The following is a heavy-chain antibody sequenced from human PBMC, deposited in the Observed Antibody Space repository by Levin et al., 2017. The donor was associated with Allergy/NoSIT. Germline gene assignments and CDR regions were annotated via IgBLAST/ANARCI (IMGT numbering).Heavy chain of an antibody. CDR2: IKQDGSEK. V-gene: IGHV3-7*01. J-gene: IGHJ6*02. CDR3: ARVGRQLVPTNYYYYGMDV. D-gene: IGHD6-13*01. CDR1: GFTFSSYW. Sequence: QAGGSLRLSCAASGFTFSSYWMSWVRQAPGKGLEWVANIKQDGSEKYYVDSVKGRFTISRDNAKNSLYLQMNSLRAEDTAVYYCARVGRQLVPTNYYYYGMDVWGQGTTVTVSS.